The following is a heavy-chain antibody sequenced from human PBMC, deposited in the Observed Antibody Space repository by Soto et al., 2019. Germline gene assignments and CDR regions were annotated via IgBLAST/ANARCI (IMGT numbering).Heavy chain of an antibody. CDR3: ARDDWGTLNRIQLWDYYYYYMDV. J-gene: IGHJ6*03. CDR2: ISSSSSTI. D-gene: IGHD5-18*01. CDR1: GFTFSSYS. Sequence: GGSLRLSCAASGFTFSSYSMNWVRQAPGKGLEWVSYISSSSSTIYYADSVKGRFTISRDNAKNSLYLQMNSLRAEDTAVYYCARDDWGTLNRIQLWDYYYYYMDVWGKGTTVTVSS. V-gene: IGHV3-48*01.